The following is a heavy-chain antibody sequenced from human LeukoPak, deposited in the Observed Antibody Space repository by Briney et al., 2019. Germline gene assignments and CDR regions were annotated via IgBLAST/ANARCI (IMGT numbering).Heavy chain of an antibody. CDR2: IKQDGSQK. V-gene: IGHV3-7*05. CDR1: GFTFSSYW. D-gene: IGHD4-17*01. CDR3: ARDPTVTNFHDAFDI. Sequence: GGSLRLSCAASGFTFSSYWMSWVRQAPGKGMEWVATIKQDGSQKEYVDSVKGRFTISRDNAKNSLYLQMNSLRAEDTAVYYCARDPTVTNFHDAFDIWGQGTMVTVSS. J-gene: IGHJ3*02.